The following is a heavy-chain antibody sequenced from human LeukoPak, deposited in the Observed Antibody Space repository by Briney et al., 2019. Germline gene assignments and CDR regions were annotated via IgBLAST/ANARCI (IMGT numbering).Heavy chain of an antibody. CDR1: GVSISSGSYY. V-gene: IGHV4-61*02. J-gene: IGHJ4*02. CDR3: ARGEYDSSAYWGYYFEN. CDR2: IYSSGST. D-gene: IGHD3-22*01. Sequence: SETLSLTCTVSGVSISSGSYYWSWVRQPAGKGLVWIGRIYSSGSTNYSPSFKSRVTISVDTSKNQFSLNLSSVTAADTAVYYCARGEYDSSAYWGYYFENWGQGTLVTVSS.